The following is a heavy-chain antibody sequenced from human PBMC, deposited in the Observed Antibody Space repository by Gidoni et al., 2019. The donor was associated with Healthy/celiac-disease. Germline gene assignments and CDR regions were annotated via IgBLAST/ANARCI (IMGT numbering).Heavy chain of an antibody. CDR3: AREPTYYDFWSGYSYYGMDV. V-gene: IGHV4-61*02. Sequence: QVHLQESGPGLVKPSHTLSPSCTVSGGSISSGRYHWSWLRQPPGKGLEWIGRIYSSGSTNYNPSLKSRVTISVDTSKNQFSLKLSSVTAADTAVYYCAREPTYYDFWSGYSYYGMDVWGQGTTVTVSS. J-gene: IGHJ6*02. D-gene: IGHD3-3*01. CDR1: GGSISSGRYH. CDR2: IYSSGST.